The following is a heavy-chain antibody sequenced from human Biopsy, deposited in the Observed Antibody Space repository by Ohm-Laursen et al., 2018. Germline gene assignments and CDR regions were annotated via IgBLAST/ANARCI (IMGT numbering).Heavy chain of an antibody. D-gene: IGHD2-8*01. J-gene: IGHJ4*02. V-gene: IGHV1-2*02. CDR1: GDAFLGYY. CDR2: IYPNSGDT. Sequence: SSVKVSCKASGDAFLGYYLHWVRQAPGQGLEWMGSIYPNSGDTDFAQKFQGTVTMTRDTSISTAYLALGSLRFADTAIYYCARDPLNGHKHFDYWGQGSLVTVSS. CDR3: ARDPLNGHKHFDY.